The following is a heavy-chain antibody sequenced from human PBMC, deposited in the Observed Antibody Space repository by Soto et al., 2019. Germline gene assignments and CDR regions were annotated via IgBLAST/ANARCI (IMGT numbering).Heavy chain of an antibody. Sequence: SETLSLTCTVSGGSISSGDYYWSWIRQPPGKGLEWIGYIYYSGSTYYKQSLKSRVTISVDTSKNQISLKLSSVIAADTAVYYCARERPDGSRLDPWGQETLVTVSS. V-gene: IGHV4-30-4*01. CDR3: ARERPDGSRLDP. CDR2: IYYSGST. J-gene: IGHJ5*02. D-gene: IGHD6-13*01. CDR1: GGSISSGDYY.